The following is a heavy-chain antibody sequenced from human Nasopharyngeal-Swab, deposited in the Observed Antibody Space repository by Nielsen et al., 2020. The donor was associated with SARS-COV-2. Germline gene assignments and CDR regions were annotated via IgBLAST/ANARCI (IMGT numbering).Heavy chain of an antibody. Sequence: GESLKISCAASGFTFSSYSMNWVRQAPGKGLEWVSYISSSSSTIYYADSVKGRFTISRDNAKNSLYLQINSLRAEDTAVYYCAGYCSSTSCYRTSAFDIWGQGTMVTVSS. V-gene: IGHV3-48*01. D-gene: IGHD2-2*01. CDR1: GFTFSSYS. J-gene: IGHJ3*02. CDR2: ISSSSSTI. CDR3: AGYCSSTSCYRTSAFDI.